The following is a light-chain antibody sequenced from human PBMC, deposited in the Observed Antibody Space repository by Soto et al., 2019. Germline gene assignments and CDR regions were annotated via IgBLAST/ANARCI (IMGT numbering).Light chain of an antibody. CDR3: SSYTCSSSDHV. Sequence: QSALTQPASVSGSPGQSITISCTGTSSDVGGYNYVSWYQQHPGNAPKLMIYEVSNRPSGVSNRFSGSKSGNTASLTISGLQAEDEADYYCSSYTCSSSDHVFGAGTKLTVL. J-gene: IGLJ1*01. V-gene: IGLV2-14*01. CDR1: SSDVGGYNY. CDR2: EVS.